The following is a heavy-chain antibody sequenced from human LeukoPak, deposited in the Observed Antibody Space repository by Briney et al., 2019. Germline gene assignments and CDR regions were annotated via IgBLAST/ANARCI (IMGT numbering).Heavy chain of an antibody. CDR1: VFTMTNNA. CDR3: AKVIAVAGNEIFDY. CDR2: INNRGGIT. J-gene: IGHJ4*02. V-gene: IGHV3-23*01. D-gene: IGHD6-19*01. Sequence: GGSLTITCAGSVFTMTNNAMTGVRHAPGKGQDRVSGINNRGGITYYADSVKGRFTISRHNSKNMLYLVMNSLRAEETAVYYCAKVIAVAGNEIFDYWGQGTLVTVSS.